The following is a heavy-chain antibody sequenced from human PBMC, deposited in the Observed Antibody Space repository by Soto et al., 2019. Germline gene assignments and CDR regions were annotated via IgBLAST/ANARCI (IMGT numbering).Heavy chain of an antibody. V-gene: IGHV3-48*01. D-gene: IGHD3-9*01. Sequence: GGSLRLSCTASGFTFSSYSMQWVRQAPGEGLEWVSDISRTGDTIYYADFVKGRFTISRDNGRDSLYLQMNSLRAEDTAVYYCARDVGILTGYSKTWGQGTLVTVSS. CDR1: GFTFSSYS. J-gene: IGHJ5*02. CDR2: ISRTGDTI. CDR3: ARDVGILTGYSKT.